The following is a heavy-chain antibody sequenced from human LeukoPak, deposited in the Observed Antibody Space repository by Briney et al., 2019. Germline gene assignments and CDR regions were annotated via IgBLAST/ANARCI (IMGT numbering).Heavy chain of an antibody. J-gene: IGHJ4*02. CDR3: AREDFWSGYSVGY. D-gene: IGHD3-3*01. CDR2: IDTNAGNP. CDR1: GYTFISYA. V-gene: IGHV7-4-1*02. Sequence: ASVKVSCKASGYTFISYAMNWVRQAPGQGLEWMGWIDTNAGNPTYAQGFTGRFVFSLDTSVTTVYLQISSLKAEDTAVYFCAREDFWSGYSVGYWGQGTLVTVSS.